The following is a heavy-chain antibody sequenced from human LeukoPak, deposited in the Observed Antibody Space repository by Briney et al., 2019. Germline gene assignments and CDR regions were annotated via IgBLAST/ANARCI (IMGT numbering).Heavy chain of an antibody. Sequence: GGSLRLSCAASGFTFDDYGMSWVRQAPGEGLEWVSDINWNGGSTGYADSVKGRFTISRDNAKNSLYLQMNSLRAEDTALYYCARSPYYYDSSGYYAYWGQGTLVTVSS. CDR2: INWNGGST. J-gene: IGHJ4*02. CDR1: GFTFDDYG. CDR3: ARSPYYYDSSGYYAY. V-gene: IGHV3-20*04. D-gene: IGHD3-22*01.